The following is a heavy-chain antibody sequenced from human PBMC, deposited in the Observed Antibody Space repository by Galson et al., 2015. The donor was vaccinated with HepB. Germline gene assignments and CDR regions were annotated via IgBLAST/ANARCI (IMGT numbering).Heavy chain of an antibody. J-gene: IGHJ5*02. V-gene: IGHV4-59*01. CDR3: ARSREDSSSSEEPFYNWFDP. CDR2: IYYSGST. D-gene: IGHD6-6*01. CDR1: GGSISSYY. Sequence: SETLSLTCTVSGGSISSYYWSWIRQPPGKGLEWIGYIYYSGSTNYNPSLKSRVTISVDTSKNQFSLKLSSVTAADTAVYYCARSREDSSSSEEPFYNWFDPWGQGTLVTVSS.